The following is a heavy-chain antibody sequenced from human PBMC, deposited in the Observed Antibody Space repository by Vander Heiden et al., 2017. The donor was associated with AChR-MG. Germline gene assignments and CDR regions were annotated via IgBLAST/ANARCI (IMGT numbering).Heavy chain of an antibody. J-gene: IGHJ4*02. Sequence: EVQLVESGGGLVQPGGSLRLSCAASGFPFSSYWMSWVRQAPGKGLEWVANIKQDGSEKYYVDSVKGRFTISRDNAKNSLYLQMNSLRAEDTAVYYCARDQDYYDSSGYYLDYWGQGTLVTVSS. CDR3: ARDQDYYDSSGYYLDY. V-gene: IGHV3-7*01. CDR2: IKQDGSEK. CDR1: GFPFSSYW. D-gene: IGHD3-22*01.